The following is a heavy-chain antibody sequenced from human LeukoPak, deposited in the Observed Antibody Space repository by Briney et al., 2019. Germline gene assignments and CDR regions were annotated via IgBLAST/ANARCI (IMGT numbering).Heavy chain of an antibody. J-gene: IGHJ4*02. CDR1: GFTFSSYA. D-gene: IGHD6-13*01. CDR3: AKGPYSSSWSLFDY. Sequence: GGSLRLSCAASGFTFSSYAMSWVRQAPGKGLEWVSAISGSGGSTYYADSVKGRFTISRDNSKDTLYLQMNSLRAEDTAVYYCAKGPYSSSWSLFDYWGQGTLVTVSS. CDR2: ISGSGGST. V-gene: IGHV3-23*01.